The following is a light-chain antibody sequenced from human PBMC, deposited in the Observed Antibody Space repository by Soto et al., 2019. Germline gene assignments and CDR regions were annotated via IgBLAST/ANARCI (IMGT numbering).Light chain of an antibody. CDR1: SIDVGGYNY. Sequence: QSVLTQPASVSGSPGQSITISCTGTSIDVGGYNYVSWYQQHPGKAPKLMIYEVTRRPSGVPDRFSGSKSGNTASLNVSGLQAEDEADYYCCSYADNNDYVFGTGTKV. J-gene: IGLJ1*01. CDR2: EVT. V-gene: IGLV2-8*01. CDR3: CSYADNNDYV.